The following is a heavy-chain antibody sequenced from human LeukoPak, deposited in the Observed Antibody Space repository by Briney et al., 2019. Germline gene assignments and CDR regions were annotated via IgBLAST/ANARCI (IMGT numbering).Heavy chain of an antibody. CDR1: GYTFTGYY. CDR2: IHPSSGGT. D-gene: IGHD2-2*01. Sequence: GASVKVSCKASGYTFTGYYMHWVRQAPGQGLEWMGRIHPSSGGTDYAQEFQGRVTMTRDTSTSTAYMELSRLRSDDTAMYYCARLHCSSTSCSIGEIDYWGQGTLVTVSS. V-gene: IGHV1-2*06. J-gene: IGHJ4*02. CDR3: ARLHCSSTSCSIGEIDY.